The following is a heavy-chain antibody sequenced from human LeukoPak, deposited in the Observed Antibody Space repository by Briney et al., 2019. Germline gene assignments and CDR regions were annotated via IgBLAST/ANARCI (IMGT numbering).Heavy chain of an antibody. V-gene: IGHV3-23*01. CDR2: ISGSGDNT. CDR3: AGDLDFYATDE. Sequence: GGSLRLSCAASGFTFSSYAMSWVRQAPGQGLEWVLGISGSGDNTYYADSVKGRFTISRDNSKYKLFLQMTSLASEVTGEYYCAGDLDFYATDEWGQGTLVTVSS. J-gene: IGHJ4*02. D-gene: IGHD2/OR15-2a*01. CDR1: GFTFSSYA.